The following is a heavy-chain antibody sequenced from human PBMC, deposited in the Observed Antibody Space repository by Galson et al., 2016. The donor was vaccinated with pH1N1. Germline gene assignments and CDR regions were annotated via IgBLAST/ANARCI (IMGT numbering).Heavy chain of an antibody. CDR3: ANFRLNP. D-gene: IGHD3-10*01. J-gene: IGHJ5*02. CDR1: GFTFSNYW. CDR2: IKQDGSDK. Sequence: SLRLSCAASGFTFSNYWMHWVRQAPGKGLEWVANIKQDGSDKYYVDFVKGRFTISRDNAKNSLYLQMNSLRAEDTAVYYCANFRLNPWGQGTLVTVSS. V-gene: IGHV3-7*01.